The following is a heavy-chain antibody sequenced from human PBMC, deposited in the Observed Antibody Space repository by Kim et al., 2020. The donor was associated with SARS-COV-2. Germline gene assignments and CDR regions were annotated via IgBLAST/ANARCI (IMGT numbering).Heavy chain of an antibody. J-gene: IGHJ6*03. D-gene: IGHD2-15*01. CDR3: ARGPDCGGGSCYSGYYMDV. CDR1: GGTFSSYA. Sequence: SVKVSCKASGGTFSSYAISWVRQVPGQGLEWMGRIIPIFGIANYAQKFQGRVTITADKSTSTAYMELSSLRSEDTAVYYCARGPDCGGGSCYSGYYMDVWGKGTTVTVSS. V-gene: IGHV1-69*04. CDR2: IIPIFGIA.